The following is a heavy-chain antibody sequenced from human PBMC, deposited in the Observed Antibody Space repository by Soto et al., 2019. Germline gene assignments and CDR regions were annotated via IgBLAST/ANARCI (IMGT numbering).Heavy chain of an antibody. J-gene: IGHJ3*01. D-gene: IGHD4-4*01. CDR2: ISYDGSNK. CDR1: GFTFSSYG. CDR3: AISIDAFDL. Sequence: QVQLVESGGGVVQPGRSLRLSCAASGFTFSSYGMHWVRQAPGKGLEWVAVISYDGSNKYYADSVKCRFTISRDNSKNTLYLQMNSLRAEDTAVYYCAISIDAFDLWGQGTMVTVSS. V-gene: IGHV3-30*03.